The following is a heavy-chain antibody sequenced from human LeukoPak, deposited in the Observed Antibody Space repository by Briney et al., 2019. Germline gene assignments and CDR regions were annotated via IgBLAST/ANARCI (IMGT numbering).Heavy chain of an antibody. J-gene: IGHJ1*01. CDR3: SSYCSEGTCYGYFHH. CDR1: GFTSIPSE. D-gene: IGHD2-15*01. Sequence: GGSLRLSCAASGFTSIPSELNWVRQAPGKGLEGISYISHTGSLIYYADSVKGRFTISRDNANNFLYLQMDSLRVEDTGIYYCSSYCSEGTCYGYFHHWGQGTLVSVSS. CDR2: ISHTGSLI. V-gene: IGHV3-48*03.